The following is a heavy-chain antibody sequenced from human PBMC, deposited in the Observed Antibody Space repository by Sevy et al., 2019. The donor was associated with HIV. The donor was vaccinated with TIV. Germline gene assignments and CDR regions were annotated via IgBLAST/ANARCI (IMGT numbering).Heavy chain of an antibody. CDR1: GFTFRIYA. D-gene: IGHD3-22*01. CDR3: AKEGGSHYDTSGSFDD. V-gene: IGHV3-23*01. Sequence: GGSLRLSCTTSGFTFRIYAMSWVRQAPGKGLEWVSAISGSGSSTYYEDSVKGRFIISRDNSKNTMYLKMNSLRAEDTAVFYCAKEGGSHYDTSGSFDDWGQGTRVTVSS. CDR2: ISGSGSST. J-gene: IGHJ4*02.